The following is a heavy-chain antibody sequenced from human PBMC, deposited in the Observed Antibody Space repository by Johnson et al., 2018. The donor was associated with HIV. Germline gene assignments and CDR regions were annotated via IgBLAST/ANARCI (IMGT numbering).Heavy chain of an antibody. V-gene: IGHV3-23*04. J-gene: IGHJ3*02. D-gene: IGHD6-13*01. CDR3: ARGHSKLVTASDI. Sequence: VQLVESGGGVVQPGRSLRLSCAASGFTFSSYSMSWVRQAPGKGLEWVSRIRGGGGSIFYADSVKGRFTISRDNSKHTLYLQMNSLRADDTAVYHCARGHSKLVTASDIWGHGTMVTVSS. CDR1: GFTFSSYS. CDR2: IRGGGGSI.